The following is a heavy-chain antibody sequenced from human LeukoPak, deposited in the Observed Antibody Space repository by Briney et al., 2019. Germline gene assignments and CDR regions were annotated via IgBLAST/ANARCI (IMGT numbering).Heavy chain of an antibody. CDR1: GGTFISYA. D-gene: IGHD2-15*01. V-gene: IGHV1-69*13. Sequence: ASVKVSCKASGGTFISYAISWVRQAPGQGLEWMGGIIPIFGTANYAQKFQGRVTITADESTSTAYMELSSLRSEDTAVYYCARGTRDCSGGSCYSVHFDYWGQGTLVTVSS. CDR2: IIPIFGTA. J-gene: IGHJ4*02. CDR3: ARGTRDCSGGSCYSVHFDY.